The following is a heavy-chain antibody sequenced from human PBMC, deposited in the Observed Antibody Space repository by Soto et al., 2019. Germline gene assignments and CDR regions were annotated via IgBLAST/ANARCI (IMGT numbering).Heavy chain of an antibody. D-gene: IGHD2-2*01. CDR2: IIPIIGNA. CDR3: ARDLVPPPTEVVPAAIVARGWFEP. J-gene: IGHJ5*02. V-gene: IGHV1-69*13. Sequence: ASVKVSCKASGCTFSSYAISWVRQAPGQGLEWMGGIIPIIGNANYAQKFQGRVTMTADESTSTAYMELRSLRSDDTAVYYCARDLVPPPTEVVPAAIVARGWFEPWGQGTLVTVSS. CDR1: GCTFSSYA.